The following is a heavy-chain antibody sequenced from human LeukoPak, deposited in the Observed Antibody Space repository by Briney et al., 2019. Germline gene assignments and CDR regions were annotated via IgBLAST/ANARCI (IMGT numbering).Heavy chain of an antibody. Sequence: SETLSLTCAVYGGSLSGYYWSWIRQPPGKGLEWIGEINHSGSTNYNPSLKSRVTISVDTSKNQFSLKLSSVTAADTAVYYCATSPRSSWYSAYFQHWGQGTLVTVSS. D-gene: IGHD6-13*01. CDR2: INHSGST. V-gene: IGHV4-34*01. CDR1: GGSLSGYY. CDR3: ATSPRSSWYSAYFQH. J-gene: IGHJ1*01.